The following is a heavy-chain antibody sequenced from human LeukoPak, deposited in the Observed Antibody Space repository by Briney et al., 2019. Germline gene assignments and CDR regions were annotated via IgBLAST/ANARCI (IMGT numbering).Heavy chain of an antibody. CDR2: ISGSGDST. Sequence: GSLRLSCVASGFTLRSYVMNWVRQTPGKGLEWVSSISGSGDSTFYADSVKGRFSISRDNAKNTLYPQMNSLRAEDTAVYYCARSDWFDPWGQGTLVIVSS. CDR3: ARSDWFDP. CDR1: GFTLRSYV. D-gene: IGHD2-21*01. V-gene: IGHV3-23*01. J-gene: IGHJ5*02.